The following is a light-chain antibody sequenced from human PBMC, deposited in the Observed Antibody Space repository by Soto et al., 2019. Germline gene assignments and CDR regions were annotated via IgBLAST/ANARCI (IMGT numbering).Light chain of an antibody. CDR2: DAS. Sequence: DIQLTQSPSSLSASVGDKVTITCRASQSIRSYLNWVQQKPGKAPKLLIYDASSLQTGVPSRFSGSGSGTDFSLTISSQQPEDFATYYCQQSYSTPPWTFGQGTKVDIK. CDR1: QSIRSY. V-gene: IGKV1-39*01. CDR3: QQSYSTPPWT. J-gene: IGKJ1*01.